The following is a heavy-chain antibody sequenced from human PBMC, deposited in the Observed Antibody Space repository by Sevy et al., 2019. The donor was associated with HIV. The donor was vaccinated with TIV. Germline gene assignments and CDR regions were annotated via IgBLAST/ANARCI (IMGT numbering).Heavy chain of an antibody. D-gene: IGHD7-27*01. J-gene: IGHJ4*02. Sequence: GGCLRLSCAASGFTFNNYWMTWVRQAPGKGLEWMANIKQDGSDKYYMESVKGRFNISRDNTKNLLYLQLNSLRAEDMVVYYCSRSWDYWGQMGYWGQGTLVTVSS. CDR3: SRSWDYWGQMGY. V-gene: IGHV3-7*03. CDR2: IKQDGSDK. CDR1: GFTFNNYW.